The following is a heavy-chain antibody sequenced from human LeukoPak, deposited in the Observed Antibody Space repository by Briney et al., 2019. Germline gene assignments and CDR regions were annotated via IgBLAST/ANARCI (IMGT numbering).Heavy chain of an antibody. J-gene: IGHJ5*02. V-gene: IGHV3-64*01. D-gene: IGHD3-16*01. Sequence: PGGSLRLSCAASGFSLSSYTMHWVRQAPGEGLESVSAISSNGDSTYYMNSVKDRFTISRDNSKNTVYLQMGSLRPEDMAVYYCGREVDGGFDPWGQGTLVTVSS. CDR1: GFSLSSYT. CDR3: GREVDGGFDP. CDR2: ISSNGDST.